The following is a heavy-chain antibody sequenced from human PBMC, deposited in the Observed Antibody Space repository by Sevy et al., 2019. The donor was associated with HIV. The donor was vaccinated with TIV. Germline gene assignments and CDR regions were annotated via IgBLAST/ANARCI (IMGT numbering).Heavy chain of an antibody. CDR3: ARDRLQFRDVFDI. D-gene: IGHD4-4*01. V-gene: IGHV3-21*01. J-gene: IGHJ3*02. CDR2: ISSSSSYI. Sequence: GGSLRLSCAASGFTFSSYSMNWVRQAPGKGLEWVSSISSSSSYIYYADSVKGRFTISRDNAKNSLYLQMNSLRAEDTAVYYCARDRLQFRDVFDIWGQGTMVTVSS. CDR1: GFTFSSYS.